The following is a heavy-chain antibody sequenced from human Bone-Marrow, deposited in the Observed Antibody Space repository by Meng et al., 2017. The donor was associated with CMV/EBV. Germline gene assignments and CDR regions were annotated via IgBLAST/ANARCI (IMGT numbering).Heavy chain of an antibody. J-gene: IGHJ6*02. D-gene: IGHD2-15*01. CDR3: ARGGDGGGTYDMDV. V-gene: IGHV3-30*02. Sequence: GESLKISCAASGFTFSSYAMHWVRQAPGKGLEWVSNIRCDGTNIYYADSVKGRFTISRDNAKNTLYLQMNSLRAEDTAVYYCARGGDGGGTYDMDVWGQGTTVTVSS. CDR2: IRCDGTNI. CDR1: GFTFSSYA.